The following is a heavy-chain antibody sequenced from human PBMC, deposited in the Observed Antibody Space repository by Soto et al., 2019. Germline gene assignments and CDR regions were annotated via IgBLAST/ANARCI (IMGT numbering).Heavy chain of an antibody. CDR1: GGSVRAPDW. V-gene: IGHV4-4*02. D-gene: IGHD1-1*01. Sequence: QVHLQESGPGLVAPSGTLSLTCTLSGGSVRAPDWWNWVRQSPDKGPEWIAEVHISGHSNYNPSLRSRVSLSIDSSKNQFYLNLNSVTAADTAIYYCARVRQGCSANNCYFDPWGQGTQVTISS. CDR3: ARVRQGCSANNCYFDP. CDR2: VHISGHS. J-gene: IGHJ5*01.